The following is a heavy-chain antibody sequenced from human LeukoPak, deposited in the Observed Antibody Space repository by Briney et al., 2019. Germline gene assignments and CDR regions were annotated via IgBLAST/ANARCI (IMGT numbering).Heavy chain of an antibody. CDR1: GNTLTDLP. D-gene: IGHD2-15*01. V-gene: IGHV1-24*01. CDR3: AAEGQWSLVHYFNS. Sequence: ASVKVSCKVSGNTLTDLPIHWVRQAPEKGLDWMGGFDPEDAEVIYAEKFQDRVTTTEDPSTDTAYLELSSLRSEDTAVYYCAAEGQWSLVHYFNSWGQGTLVTVSS. J-gene: IGHJ4*02. CDR2: FDPEDAEV.